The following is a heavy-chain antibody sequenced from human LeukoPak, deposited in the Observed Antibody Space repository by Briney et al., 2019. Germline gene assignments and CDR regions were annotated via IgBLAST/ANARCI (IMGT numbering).Heavy chain of an antibody. CDR3: ARDASRAADY. CDR2: INSDGSSR. Sequence: GGSLRLSCAASGFTFSSYWMHWVRQAPGKGLVWVSSINSDGSSRSYADSVKGRFTISRDNAKNSLYLQMNSLRAEDTAVYYCARDASRAADYWGQGTLVTVSS. D-gene: IGHD6-13*01. J-gene: IGHJ4*02. CDR1: GFTFSSYW. V-gene: IGHV3-74*01.